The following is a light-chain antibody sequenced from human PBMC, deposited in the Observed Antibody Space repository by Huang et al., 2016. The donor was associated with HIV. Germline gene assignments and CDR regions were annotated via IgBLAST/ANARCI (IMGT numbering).Light chain of an antibody. CDR2: YGS. V-gene: IGKV6-21*02. J-gene: IGKJ2*01. CDR3: HQSSRLPVT. CDR1: QSIGNS. Sequence: EIVLTQSPDFQSVTPKEKVTISCRASQSIGNSLHWYQQKPNQSPKLRIKYGSQSISGVPSRFGGSGSGTEFTLIISSLETEDIATYYCHQSSRLPVTFGQGTKLEIK.